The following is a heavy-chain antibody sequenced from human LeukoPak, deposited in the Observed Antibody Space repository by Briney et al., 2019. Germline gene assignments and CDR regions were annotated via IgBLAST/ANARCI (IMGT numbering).Heavy chain of an antibody. CDR2: IIPIFGTA. J-gene: IGHJ5*02. CDR1: GGTFSSYA. V-gene: IGHV1-69*05. Sequence: SVKASCKASGGTFSSYAISWVRQAPGQGLEWMGGIIPIFGTANYAQKFQGRVTITTDESTSTAYMELSSLRSEDTAVYYCASTYDSSGYYSPSWFHPWGQGTLVTVSS. CDR3: ASTYDSSGYYSPSWFHP. D-gene: IGHD3-22*01.